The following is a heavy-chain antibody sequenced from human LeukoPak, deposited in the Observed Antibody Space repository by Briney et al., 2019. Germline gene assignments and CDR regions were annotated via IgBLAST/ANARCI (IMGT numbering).Heavy chain of an antibody. CDR2: IIPIFGTA. V-gene: IGHV1-69*13. CDR3: ARRGGYYDSSGYYFDY. CDR1: GVTFNSYA. D-gene: IGHD3-22*01. J-gene: IGHJ4*02. Sequence: SVKVSCKASGVTFNSYAISWVRQAPGQGLEWMGGIIPIFGTANYAQKFQGRVTITADESTSTAYMELSSLRSEDTAVYYCARRGGYYDSSGYYFDYWGQGTLVTVSS.